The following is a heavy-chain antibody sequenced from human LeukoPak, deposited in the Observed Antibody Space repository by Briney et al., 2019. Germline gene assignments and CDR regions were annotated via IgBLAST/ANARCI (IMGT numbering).Heavy chain of an antibody. V-gene: IGHV4-34*10. CDR1: GASFSGYY. Sequence: SETLSLTCAIYGASFSGYYWTWIRQPPGKGLEWIGEINHSGTTNYNPSLKSRVAMSLDTSKNQVSLYLTSVTAADTAMYFCARSFSEKFYFESWGQGTLVTVSS. CDR2: INHSGTT. D-gene: IGHD1-26*01. CDR3: ARSFSEKFYFES. J-gene: IGHJ4*02.